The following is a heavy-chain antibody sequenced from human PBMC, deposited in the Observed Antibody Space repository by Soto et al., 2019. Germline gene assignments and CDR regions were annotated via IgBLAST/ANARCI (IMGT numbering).Heavy chain of an antibody. CDR1: GFAFDDYG. CDR3: ARVSADYYDSSGPSAVNDAFDI. J-gene: IGHJ3*02. CDR2: INWNGGST. Sequence: SGGSLRLSCAASGFAFDDYGMSWVRQAPGKGLEWVSGINWNGGSTGYADSVKGRFTISRDNAKNSLYLQMNSLRAEDTALYYCARVSADYYDSSGPSAVNDAFDIWGQGTMVTVSS. V-gene: IGHV3-20*04. D-gene: IGHD3-22*01.